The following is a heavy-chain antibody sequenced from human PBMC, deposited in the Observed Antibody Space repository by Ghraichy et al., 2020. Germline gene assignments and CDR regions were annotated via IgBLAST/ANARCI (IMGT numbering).Heavy chain of an antibody. J-gene: IGHJ6*02. D-gene: IGHD6-13*01. CDR3: ARDIKSSSWSYYYYAMDV. V-gene: IGHV3-30-3*01. Sequence: GESLNISCAASGFTFRTYSMHWVRQAPGKGLEWVAVISYDGNFKYYADSVKGRFTISRDNSKNTLFLQMNSLRAEDTALYYCARDIKSSSWSYYYYAMDVWGQGTTVTVSS. CDR2: ISYDGNFK. CDR1: GFTFRTYS.